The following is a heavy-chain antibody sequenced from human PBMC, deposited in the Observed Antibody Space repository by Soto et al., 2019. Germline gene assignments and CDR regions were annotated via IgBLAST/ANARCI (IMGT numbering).Heavy chain of an antibody. CDR3: ARLGGYYQAFDN. Sequence: SETLSLTCTVSGGSISSYYWSWIRQPPGKGLEWIGYIYYSGSTNYNPSLKSRVTISVDTSKNQFSLKLDSVTAADTAVYYCARLGGYYQAFDNWGQGTLVTVSS. J-gene: IGHJ4*02. V-gene: IGHV4-59*08. D-gene: IGHD3-3*01. CDR1: GGSISSYY. CDR2: IYYSGST.